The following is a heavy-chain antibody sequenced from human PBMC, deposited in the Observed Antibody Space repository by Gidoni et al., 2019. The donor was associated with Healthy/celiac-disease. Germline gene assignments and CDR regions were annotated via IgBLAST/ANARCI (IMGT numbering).Heavy chain of an antibody. Sequence: QLQLQESGPGLVKPSETLSLTCTVSGGSISSSSYYWGWIRQPPGKGLEWIGSIYYSGSTYYNPSLKSRVTISVDTSKNQFSLKLSSVTAADTAVYYCARFYLIGYYFDYWGQGTLVTVSS. V-gene: IGHV4-39*01. CDR2: IYYSGST. CDR3: ARFYLIGYYFDY. CDR1: GGSISSSSYY. D-gene: IGHD3-10*01. J-gene: IGHJ4*02.